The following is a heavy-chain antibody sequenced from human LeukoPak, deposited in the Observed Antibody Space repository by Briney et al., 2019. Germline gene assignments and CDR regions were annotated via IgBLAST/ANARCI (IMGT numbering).Heavy chain of an antibody. CDR3: ARESITVAGREYYFDS. J-gene: IGHJ4*02. D-gene: IGHD6-19*01. CDR2: FSTIGST. Sequence: PSETLSLTCTVSSGSISSYYWSWIRQPAGKGLEWIGRFSTIGSTNYKPSLKSRVTMSVDTSKNQFSLNLSSVTAADTAVYYCARESITVAGREYYFDSWGQGTLVTVSS. CDR1: SGSISSYY. V-gene: IGHV4-4*07.